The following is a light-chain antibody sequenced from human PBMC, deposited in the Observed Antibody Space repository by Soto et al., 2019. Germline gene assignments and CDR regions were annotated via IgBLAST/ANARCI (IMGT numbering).Light chain of an antibody. Sequence: EIVLTQSPATLSLSPGERATLSCRASRSIGTYLAWYQQKPGQAPRLLMYGASNRATGIPARFSGSGSATDFTLTISSLEPADFAVYYCQQRSNWPPLTFGGGTKVEIK. V-gene: IGKV3-11*01. CDR2: GAS. J-gene: IGKJ4*01. CDR3: QQRSNWPPLT. CDR1: RSIGTY.